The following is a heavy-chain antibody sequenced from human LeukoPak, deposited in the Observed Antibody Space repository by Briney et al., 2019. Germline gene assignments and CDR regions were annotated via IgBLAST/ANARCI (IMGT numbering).Heavy chain of an antibody. CDR3: AREYSSRLYNWLDP. D-gene: IGHD6-13*01. CDR2: ISYDGGDP. CDR1: GFTFSSYW. Sequence: GGSLRLSCAASGFTFSSYWMHWVRQAPGKGLAWVSRISYDGGDPSYADSVKGRFTISRDNAKNTLYLQMNSLTAEDTAVYYCAREYSSRLYNWLDPWGQGTLVTVSS. J-gene: IGHJ5*02. V-gene: IGHV3-74*01.